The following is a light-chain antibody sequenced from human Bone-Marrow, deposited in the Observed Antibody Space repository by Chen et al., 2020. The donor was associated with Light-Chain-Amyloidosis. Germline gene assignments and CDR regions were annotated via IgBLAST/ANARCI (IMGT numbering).Light chain of an antibody. CDR3: QQYYSTPFT. Sequence: DFVMTQSPDSLAVSLGERATINCKSSQSVLYSSNNENYLAWYQQKPGQPPKLLIRWASTRESGVPDRFSGSGSGTDFTLTISRPQAEDVAVYYCQQYYSTPFTFGPGTKVDIK. CDR2: WAS. V-gene: IGKV4-1*01. CDR1: QSVLYSSNNENY. J-gene: IGKJ3*01.